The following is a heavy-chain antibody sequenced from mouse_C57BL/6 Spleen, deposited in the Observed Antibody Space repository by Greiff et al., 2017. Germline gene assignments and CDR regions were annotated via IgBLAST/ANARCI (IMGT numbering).Heavy chain of an antibody. V-gene: IGHV5-6*01. D-gene: IGHD3-3*01. Sequence: EVKLMESGGDLVKPGGSLKLSCAASGFTFSSYGMSWVRQTPDKRLEWVATISSGGSYTYYPDSVKGRFTISRDNAKNTLYLQMSSLKSEDTAMYYCARLGNGGAMDYWGQGTSVTVSS. CDR2: ISSGGSYT. CDR1: GFTFSSYG. J-gene: IGHJ4*01. CDR3: ARLGNGGAMDY.